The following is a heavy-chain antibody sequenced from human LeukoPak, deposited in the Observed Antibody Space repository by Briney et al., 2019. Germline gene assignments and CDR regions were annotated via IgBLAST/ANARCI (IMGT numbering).Heavy chain of an antibody. J-gene: IGHJ4*02. CDR2: ISSSSSYI. D-gene: IGHD3-22*01. CDR3: ARALGIYYDSSGYPAPDY. CDR1: GFTFSSYS. Sequence: GGSLRLSCAASGFTFSSYSMNWVRQAPGKGLEWVSSISSSSSYIYYADSVKGRFTISRDNAKNSLYLQMNSLRAEDTAVYYCARALGIYYDSSGYPAPDYWGQGTLVTVSS. V-gene: IGHV3-21*01.